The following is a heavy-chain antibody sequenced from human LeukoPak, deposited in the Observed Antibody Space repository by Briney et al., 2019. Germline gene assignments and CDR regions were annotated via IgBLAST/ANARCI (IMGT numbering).Heavy chain of an antibody. D-gene: IGHD6-13*01. Sequence: SGPTLVNPTQTLTLTCTFPGFSLSTSGMYVSWIRQPPGKALEWLARIDWDDAKYYSPSLKTRLTISKDTSKNQVVLTMTNMDPVDTATYYCARMRRYSSSWYPTDYWGQGTLVTVSS. CDR1: GFSLSTSGMY. CDR3: ARMRRYSSSWYPTDY. J-gene: IGHJ4*02. CDR2: IDWDDAK. V-gene: IGHV2-70*11.